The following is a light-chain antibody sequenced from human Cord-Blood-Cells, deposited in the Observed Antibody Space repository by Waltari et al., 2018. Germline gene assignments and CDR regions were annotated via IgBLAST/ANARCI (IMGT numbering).Light chain of an antibody. J-gene: IGLJ2*01. Sequence: QSALTQPASVSGSPGQSITPSCTGTSSDVGRYNLASWYQQHPGKAPKLMMYEGSKRPSGVSIRFSGSKSGNTASLTISGLQAEDEADYYCCSYAGSSTFVVFGGGTKLTVL. CDR1: SSDVGRYNL. CDR3: CSYAGSSTFVV. V-gene: IGLV2-23*03. CDR2: EGS.